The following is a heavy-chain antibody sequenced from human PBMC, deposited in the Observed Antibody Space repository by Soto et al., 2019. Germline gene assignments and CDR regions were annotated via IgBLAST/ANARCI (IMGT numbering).Heavy chain of an antibody. CDR1: GGTFSSYA. D-gene: IGHD3-9*01. Sequence: SVKVSCKASGGTFSSYAISWVRQAPGQGLEWMGGIIPIFGTANYAQKFQGRVTITADKSTSTAYMELSSLRSEDTAVYYCARDPLGDILTGPYYFDYWGQGTLVTVSS. J-gene: IGHJ4*02. V-gene: IGHV1-69*06. CDR2: IIPIFGTA. CDR3: ARDPLGDILTGPYYFDY.